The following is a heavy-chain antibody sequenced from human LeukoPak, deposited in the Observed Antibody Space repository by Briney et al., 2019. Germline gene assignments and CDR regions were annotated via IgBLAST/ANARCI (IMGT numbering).Heavy chain of an antibody. Sequence: PGGSLRLSCAASGFTVSSNYMSWVRQAPGKGLEWVSVIYSGGSTYYADSVKGRFTISRDNSKNTLYLQMNSLRAEDTAVYYCARDPIAANARPFGYWGQGTLVTVSS. V-gene: IGHV3-53*01. CDR1: GFTVSSNY. CDR2: IYSGGST. CDR3: ARDPIAANARPFGY. D-gene: IGHD6-13*01. J-gene: IGHJ4*02.